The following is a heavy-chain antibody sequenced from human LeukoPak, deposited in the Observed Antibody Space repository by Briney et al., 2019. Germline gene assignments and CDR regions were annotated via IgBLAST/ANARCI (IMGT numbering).Heavy chain of an antibody. CDR1: GFTFSSYA. J-gene: IGHJ4*02. V-gene: IGHV3-23*01. Sequence: PGGSLRLSCAAPGFTFSSYAMSWVRQAPGKGLEWVSAISGSGGSTYYADSVKGRFTISRDNSKNTLYLQMNSLRAEDTAVYYCAIDSIRQLFAEYENWGQGTLVTVSS. CDR2: ISGSGGST. D-gene: IGHD2/OR15-2a*01. CDR3: AIDSIRQLFAEYEN.